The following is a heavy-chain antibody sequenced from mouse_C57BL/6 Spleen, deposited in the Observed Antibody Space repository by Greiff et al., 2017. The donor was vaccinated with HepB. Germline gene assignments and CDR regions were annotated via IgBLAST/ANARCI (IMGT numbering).Heavy chain of an antibody. J-gene: IGHJ4*01. Sequence: VQLQQPGAELVRPGSSVKLSCKASGYTFTSYWMDWVKQRPGQGLEWIGNIYPSDSETHYNQKFKDKATLTVDKSSSTAYMQLSSLTSEDSAVYYCASNSNYDAMDYWGQGTSVTVSS. D-gene: IGHD2-5*01. CDR2: IYPSDSET. V-gene: IGHV1-61*01. CDR3: ASNSNYDAMDY. CDR1: GYTFTSYW.